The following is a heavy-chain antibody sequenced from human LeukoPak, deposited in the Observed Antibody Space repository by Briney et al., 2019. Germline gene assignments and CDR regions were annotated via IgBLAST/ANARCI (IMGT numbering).Heavy chain of an antibody. V-gene: IGHV3-30-3*01. CDR1: GFTFSIYA. CDR3: AREELVPAATWPPYYYYGMDV. D-gene: IGHD2-2*01. CDR2: ISYDGSNK. J-gene: IGHJ6*02. Sequence: GGSLRLSCAASGFTFSIYAMHWVRQAPGKGLERVAVISYDGSNKYYAESVKGRFTISRDNSKNTLYLQMNSLRAEDTAVYYCAREELVPAATWPPYYYYGMDVWGQGTTVTVSS.